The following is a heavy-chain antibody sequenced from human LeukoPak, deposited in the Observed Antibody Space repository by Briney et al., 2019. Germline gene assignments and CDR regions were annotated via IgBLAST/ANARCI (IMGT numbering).Heavy chain of an antibody. D-gene: IGHD6-13*01. CDR1: GFTLSTYA. V-gene: IGHV3-23*01. Sequence: PGGSLRLSCAASGFTLSTYAMSWVRQTPGKGLEWVAAISSSDAGTYHADSVRGRFTISRDNSKNTLYLQMNSLRAEDTAVYYCAKDVSAAACFDYWGQGTLVTVSS. CDR2: ISSSDAGT. CDR3: AKDVSAAACFDY. J-gene: IGHJ4*02.